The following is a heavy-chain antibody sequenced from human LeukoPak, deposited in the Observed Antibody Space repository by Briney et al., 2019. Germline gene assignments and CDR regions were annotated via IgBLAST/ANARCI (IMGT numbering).Heavy chain of an antibody. V-gene: IGHV3-21*01. D-gene: IGHD5-18*01. CDR2: ISSSSSYT. CDR1: GFTFSSYS. CDR3: AREGTDMSPLDY. J-gene: IGHJ4*02. Sequence: PGGSLRLSCAASGFTFSSYSMKWVRQAPGKGLEWVSSISSSSSYTYYADSVKGRFTISRDNAKNSPYLQMNSLRAEDTAVYYCAREGTDMSPLDYWGQGALVTVSS.